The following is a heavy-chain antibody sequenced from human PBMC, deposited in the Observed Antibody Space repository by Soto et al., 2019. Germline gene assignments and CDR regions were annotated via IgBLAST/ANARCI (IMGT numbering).Heavy chain of an antibody. J-gene: IGHJ5*02. CDR1: GFTFSSYD. D-gene: IGHD2-2*01. V-gene: IGHV3-13*01. CDR2: IGTAGDT. Sequence: PGGSLRLSCAASGFTFSSYDMHWVRQATGKGLEWVSAIGTAGDTYYPGSVKGRFTISRENAKNSLYLQMNSLRAGDTAVYYCARVEAGYCSSTSCGEGDVGYNWFDPWGQGTLVTVSS. CDR3: ARVEAGYCSSTSCGEGDVGYNWFDP.